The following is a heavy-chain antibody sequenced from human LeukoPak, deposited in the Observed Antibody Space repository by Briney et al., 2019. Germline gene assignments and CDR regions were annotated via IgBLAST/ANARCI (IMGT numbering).Heavy chain of an antibody. V-gene: IGHV3-30*07. Sequence: GGSLRLSCAASGFTFSSYAMHWVRQAPGKGLEWVAVISYDGSNKYYADSVKGRLTISRDNAKNSLYLQMNSLRAEDTAVYYCARAGWDIVVVPAANNYGMDVWGQGTTVTVSS. CDR1: GFTFSSYA. CDR3: ARAGWDIVVVPAANNYGMDV. CDR2: ISYDGSNK. J-gene: IGHJ6*02. D-gene: IGHD2-2*01.